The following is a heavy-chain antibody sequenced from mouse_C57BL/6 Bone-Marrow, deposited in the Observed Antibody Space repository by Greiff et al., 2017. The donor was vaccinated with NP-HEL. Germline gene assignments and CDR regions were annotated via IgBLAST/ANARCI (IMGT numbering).Heavy chain of an antibody. CDR1: GFSLTSYG. D-gene: IGHD3-1*01. Sequence: VKLMESGPGLVQPSQSLSITCTVSGFSLTSYGVHWVRQSPGKGLEWLGVIWRGGSTDYNAAFMSRLSITKDNSKSQVFFKMNSLQADDTAIYYCAKGHRGYYAMDYWGQGTSVTVSS. J-gene: IGHJ4*01. CDR3: AKGHRGYYAMDY. CDR2: IWRGGST. V-gene: IGHV2-5*01.